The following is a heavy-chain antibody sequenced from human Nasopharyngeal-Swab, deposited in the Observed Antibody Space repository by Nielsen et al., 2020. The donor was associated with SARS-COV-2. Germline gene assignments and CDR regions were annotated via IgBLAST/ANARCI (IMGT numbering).Heavy chain of an antibody. Sequence: GGPLRLSCAAFGFTVSSNYMSWVRQVPGKGLEWVSVIYSGGSTYYADSVKGRFTISRDNSKNTLYLQMNSLRAEDTAVYYCARRYCSSTSCPWGYWGQGTLVTVSS. V-gene: IGHV3-53*01. CDR3: ARRYCSSTSCPWGY. CDR2: IYSGGST. J-gene: IGHJ4*02. D-gene: IGHD2-2*01. CDR1: GFTVSSNY.